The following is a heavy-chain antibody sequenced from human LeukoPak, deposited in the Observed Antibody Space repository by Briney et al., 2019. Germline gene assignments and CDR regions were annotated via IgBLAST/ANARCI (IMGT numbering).Heavy chain of an antibody. V-gene: IGHV6-1*01. Sequence: QTLSLTCAISGDSVSSNSAAWSWIRQSPSRGLEWLGRTYYRSKWYNDYAVSVRGRITINPDTSKNQFSLHLNSVTPEDTAVYYCARGSHDSTWYWGQGTLVTVSS. CDR1: GDSVSSNSAA. CDR2: TYYRSKWYN. D-gene: IGHD3-22*01. J-gene: IGHJ4*02. CDR3: ARGSHDSTWY.